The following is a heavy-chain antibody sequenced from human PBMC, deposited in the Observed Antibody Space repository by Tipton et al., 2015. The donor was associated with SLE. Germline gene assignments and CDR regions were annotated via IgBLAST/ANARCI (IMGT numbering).Heavy chain of an antibody. CDR1: GGSISSHY. D-gene: IGHD1-14*01. CDR3: ARRSGENWYFDL. Sequence: TLSLTCTVSGGSISSHYWSWIRQPPGKGLEWIGYIYYSGSTNYNPSLKSRVTISLDTSKNQFSLRLNSVTAADTALYYCARRSGENWYFDLWGRGTLVSVSS. CDR2: IYYSGST. J-gene: IGHJ2*01. V-gene: IGHV4-59*08.